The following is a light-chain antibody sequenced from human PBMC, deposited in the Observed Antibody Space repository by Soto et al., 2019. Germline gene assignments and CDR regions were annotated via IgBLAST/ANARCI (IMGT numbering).Light chain of an antibody. CDR2: DAT. V-gene: IGKV1-5*01. CDR3: QQYHSYSRT. Sequence: DIQMTQSPSTLSASVGDRVTITCRASQSISNWLAWYQQKPGQAPKLLMHDATSLERGVPSRFSGSRSGTEFTLTISSLQPDDFATYYCQQYHSYSRTFGPGTKVDVK. CDR1: QSISNW. J-gene: IGKJ3*01.